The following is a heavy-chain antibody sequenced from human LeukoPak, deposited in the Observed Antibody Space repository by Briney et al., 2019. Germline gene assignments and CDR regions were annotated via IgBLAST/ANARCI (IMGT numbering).Heavy chain of an antibody. Sequence: PSETLSLTCTVSGGSISSYYWSWIRQPPGKGLEWIGYIYYSGSTNYNPSLKSRVTISVDTSKNQFSLKLSSVTAADTAVYYCARGDGYSGYGGGNWFDPWGQGTLVTVSS. CDR3: ARGDGYSGYGGGNWFDP. D-gene: IGHD5-12*01. CDR2: IYYSGST. V-gene: IGHV4-59*01. CDR1: GGSISSYY. J-gene: IGHJ5*02.